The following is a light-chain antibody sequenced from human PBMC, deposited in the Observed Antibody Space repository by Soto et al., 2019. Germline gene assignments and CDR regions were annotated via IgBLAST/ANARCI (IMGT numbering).Light chain of an antibody. CDR3: SSYAGSSTSV. Sequence: SVLSQPPSASGSPGQSVTISCTGTSSDVGGYDYVSWYQQHPGKAPKLMIYEVSKRPSGVPDRFSGSKSGNTASLTVSGLQAEDEADYYCSSYAGSSTSVFGTGTKV. CDR1: SSDVGGYDY. V-gene: IGLV2-8*01. CDR2: EVS. J-gene: IGLJ1*01.